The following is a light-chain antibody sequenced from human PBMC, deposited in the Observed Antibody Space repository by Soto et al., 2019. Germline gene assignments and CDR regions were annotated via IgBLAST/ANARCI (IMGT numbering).Light chain of an antibody. CDR1: QSVRSN. CDR2: DSS. Sequence: EIVMTQSPATLSVSPGERATLSCRASQSVRSNLAWYQQKPGQAPRLLMYDSSTRASGIPARLSGSGSGTECTLTISSLQSEDLAVYYCQQYNQWPPWTFGQGTKVVIK. V-gene: IGKV3-15*01. J-gene: IGKJ1*01. CDR3: QQYNQWPPWT.